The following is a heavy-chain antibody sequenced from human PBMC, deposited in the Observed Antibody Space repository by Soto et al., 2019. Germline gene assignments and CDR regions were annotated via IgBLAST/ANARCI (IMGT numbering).Heavy chain of an antibody. CDR3: ARRLATTVSALGY. CDR1: GLTFTASS. J-gene: IGHJ4*02. Sequence: GGSLRLSCTASGLTFTASSFHWVRQAPGKGLEWVAVISENGDRQYSTESVRGRFLISRDSSKNTVYLQMNSLRPEDTGVYFCARRLATTVSALGYWGQGALVTVS. V-gene: IGHV3-30-3*01. D-gene: IGHD4-17*01. CDR2: ISENGDRQ.